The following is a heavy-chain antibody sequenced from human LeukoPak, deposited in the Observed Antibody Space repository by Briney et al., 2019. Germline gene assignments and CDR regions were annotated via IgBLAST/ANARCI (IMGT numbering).Heavy chain of an antibody. D-gene: IGHD6-13*01. Sequence: PGRSLRLSCAASGFTFSSYGMHWVRQAPGKGLEWVAVIWYDGSNKYYADSVKGRFTISRDNSKNTLYLQMNSLRAENTAVYYCARSSSSYREGMDVWGQGTTVTVSS. CDR1: GFTFSSYG. CDR3: ARSSSSYREGMDV. J-gene: IGHJ6*02. V-gene: IGHV3-33*01. CDR2: IWYDGSNK.